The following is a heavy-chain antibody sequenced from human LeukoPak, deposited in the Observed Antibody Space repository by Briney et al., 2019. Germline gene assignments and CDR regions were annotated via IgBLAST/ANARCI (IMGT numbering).Heavy chain of an antibody. CDR3: ARGSRYGSGSYCGY. CDR1: GGSISSGSYY. J-gene: IGHJ4*02. D-gene: IGHD3-10*01. V-gene: IGHV4-61*02. CDR2: IYTSGST. Sequence: SETLSLTCTVSGGSISSGSYYWSWIRQPAGKGLEWIGRIYTSGSTNYNPSLKSRVTISVDTSKNQFSLKLSSVTAADTAVYYCARGSRYGSGSYCGYWGQGTLVTVSS.